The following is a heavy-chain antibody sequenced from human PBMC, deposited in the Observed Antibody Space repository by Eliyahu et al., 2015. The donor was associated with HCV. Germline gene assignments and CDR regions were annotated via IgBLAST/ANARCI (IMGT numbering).Heavy chain of an antibody. Sequence: QVQLVESGGGVVQPGRSLRLSCAASGFTXSSYGMHWVRQAPGKGLEWVAVISYDGSNKYYADSVKGRFTISRDNSKNTLYRQMNSLRAEDTAVYYCAKIGENVVIRGNYWGQGTLVTVSS. CDR2: ISYDGSNK. CDR1: GFTXSSYG. J-gene: IGHJ4*02. CDR3: AKIGENVVIRGNY. V-gene: IGHV3-30*18. D-gene: IGHD3-22*01.